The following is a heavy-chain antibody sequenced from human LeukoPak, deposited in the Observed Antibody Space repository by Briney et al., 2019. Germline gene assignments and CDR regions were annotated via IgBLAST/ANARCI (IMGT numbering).Heavy chain of an antibody. CDR1: GFTFRSRA. CDR3: VKEGRATSYADY. D-gene: IGHD3-16*01. J-gene: IGHJ4*02. V-gene: IGHV3-23*01. CDR2: VSDGGDTT. Sequence: GGSLRLSCAASGFTFRSRAMSWVRQAPGKGLGWVSAVSDGGDTTYYADSVKGRFTISRDNSKNTVDLEMNSLRAEDTALYYCVKEGRATSYADYWGQGTLVTVSS.